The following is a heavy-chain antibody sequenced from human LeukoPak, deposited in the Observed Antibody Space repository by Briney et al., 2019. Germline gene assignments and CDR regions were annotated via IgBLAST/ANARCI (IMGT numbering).Heavy chain of an antibody. D-gene: IGHD5-18*01. Sequence: GGSLRLSCTASGFTLGGHDMHWVRQTTGDGLEWVAAVSAGHHAFYAGSVKGRFTVSREDAKNSLYLQMYSLRAGDTAVYYCVREARGYHYTYFDYWGQGSLVTVSS. CDR1: GFTLGGHD. CDR3: VREARGYHYTYFDY. CDR2: VSAGHHA. V-gene: IGHV3-13*01. J-gene: IGHJ4*02.